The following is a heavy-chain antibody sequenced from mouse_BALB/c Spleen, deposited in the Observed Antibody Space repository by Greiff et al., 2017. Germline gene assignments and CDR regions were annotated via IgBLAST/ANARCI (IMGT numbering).Heavy chain of an antibody. Sequence: EVKVEESGPGLVKPSQSLSLTCTVTGYSITSDYVWYWIRQFPGNKLEWMGYISYSGSTSYNPSLKSRISITRDTAKNQFFLQLNSVTTEDTATYYCARKGNYGYFDVWGAGTTVTVSS. CDR1: GYSITSDYV. J-gene: IGHJ1*01. D-gene: IGHD2-1*01. CDR3: ARKGNYGYFDV. V-gene: IGHV3-2*02. CDR2: ISYSGST.